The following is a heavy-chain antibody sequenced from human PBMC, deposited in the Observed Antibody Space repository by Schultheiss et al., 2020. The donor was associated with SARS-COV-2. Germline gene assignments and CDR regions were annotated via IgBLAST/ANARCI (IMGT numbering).Heavy chain of an antibody. CDR1: GFTFSSYG. Sequence: GGSLRLSCAASGFTFSSYGMHWVRQAPGKGLEWVSSISSSSSYIYYADSVKGRFTISRDNSKNTLYLQMNSLRAEDTAVYYCARDQQPDSQDYWGQGTLVTVSS. D-gene: IGHD6-13*01. CDR2: ISSSSSYI. V-gene: IGHV3-21*01. CDR3: ARDQQPDSQDY. J-gene: IGHJ4*02.